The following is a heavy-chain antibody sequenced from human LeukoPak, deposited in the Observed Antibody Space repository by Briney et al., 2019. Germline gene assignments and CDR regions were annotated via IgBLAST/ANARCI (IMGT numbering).Heavy chain of an antibody. J-gene: IGHJ4*02. D-gene: IGHD3-10*01. Sequence: PSETLSLTCAVYGGSFSGYYWSWIRQPPGKGLEWIGEINHSGSTNYNPSLKSRVTISVDTSKNQFSLKLSSVTAADTAVYYCASTMVRGVKFFYWGQGTLVTVSS. CDR3: ASTMVRGVKFFY. V-gene: IGHV4-34*01. CDR2: INHSGST. CDR1: GGSFSGYY.